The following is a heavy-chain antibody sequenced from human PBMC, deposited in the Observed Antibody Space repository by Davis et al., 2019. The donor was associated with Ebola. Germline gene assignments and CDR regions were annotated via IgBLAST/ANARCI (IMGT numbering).Heavy chain of an antibody. CDR1: GYTFTSYA. CDR2: INAGNGNT. CDR3: ARARITIFGVVIGNWFDP. J-gene: IGHJ5*02. Sequence: AASVKVSCKASGYTFTSYAMHWVRQAPGQRLEWMGWINAGNGNTKYSQKFQGRVTITRDTSASTAYMELRSLRSDDTAVYYCARARITIFGVVIGNWFDPWGQGTLVTVSS. D-gene: IGHD3-3*01. V-gene: IGHV1-3*01.